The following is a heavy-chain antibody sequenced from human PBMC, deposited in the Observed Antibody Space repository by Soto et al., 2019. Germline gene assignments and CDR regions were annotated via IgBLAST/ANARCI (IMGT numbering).Heavy chain of an antibody. V-gene: IGHV3-23*01. D-gene: IGHD3-9*01. J-gene: IGHJ4*02. Sequence: EVQLLESGGGLGQPGGSLRLSCVASGFTFSSYAMNWVRQAPGKGLEWVSGISGGGGNTFYADSLQGRFTISRDNSKNTLFLQMSSLRAAATAVYYCAKDRDKDYDILIGYSAPDYWGQGTLVTVSS. CDR2: ISGGGGNT. CDR3: AKDRDKDYDILIGYSAPDY. CDR1: GFTFSSYA.